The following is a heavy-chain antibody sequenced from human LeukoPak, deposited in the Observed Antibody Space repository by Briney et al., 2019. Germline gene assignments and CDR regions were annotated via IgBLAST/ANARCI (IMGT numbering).Heavy chain of an antibody. CDR1: GGSFSGYY. J-gene: IGHJ4*02. CDR2: INHSGST. D-gene: IGHD5-18*01. V-gene: IGHV4-34*01. Sequence: PSETLSLTCAVYGGSFSGYYWSWIRQPPGKGLGWIGEINHSGSTNYNPSLKSRVTISVDTSKNQFSLKLSSVTAADTAVYYCARGGTNVDTAMVKNFDYWGQGTLVTVSS. CDR3: ARGGTNVDTAMVKNFDY.